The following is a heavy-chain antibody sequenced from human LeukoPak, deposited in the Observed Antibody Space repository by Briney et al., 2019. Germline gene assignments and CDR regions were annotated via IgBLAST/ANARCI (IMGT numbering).Heavy chain of an antibody. V-gene: IGHV1-18*01. J-gene: IGHJ5*02. D-gene: IGHD2-2*01. CDR1: GYTFTSYG. CDR2: ISAYNGNT. Sequence: GASVKVSCKASGYTFTSYGISWVRQAPGQGLEWMGWISAYNGNTNYAQKLQGRVTMTTDTSTSTAYMELRSLRSDDTAVYYCAREQASVPAAMEDWFDPWGQGTLVTVSS. CDR3: AREQASVPAAMEDWFDP.